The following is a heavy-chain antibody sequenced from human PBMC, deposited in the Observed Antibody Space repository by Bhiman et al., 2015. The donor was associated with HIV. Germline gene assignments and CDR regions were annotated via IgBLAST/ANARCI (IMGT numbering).Heavy chain of an antibody. CDR1: GFTFSSYS. CDR3: AKDGKIGDSSGYYYWYFDL. CDR2: ISSRSSYI. V-gene: IGHV3-21*04. J-gene: IGHJ2*01. Sequence: EVQLVESGGGLVKPGGSLRLSCEASGFTFSSYSMNWVRQAPGKGLEWVSSISSRSSYIYYADSLKGRFTISRDNAKNSLYLQMNSLRAEDTALYYCAKDGKIGDSSGYYYWYFDLWGRGTLVTVSS. D-gene: IGHD3-22*01.